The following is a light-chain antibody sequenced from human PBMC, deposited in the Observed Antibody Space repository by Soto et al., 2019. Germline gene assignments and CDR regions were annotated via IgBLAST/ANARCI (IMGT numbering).Light chain of an antibody. CDR3: QQYGGSPPYM. Sequence: EIVLTQSPGTLSLSPGERATLSCGASQSVRGNYLAWYQHKPGQAPRLLIYRSSTRATGIPVRFSATGSGTDFTLTISRLEPEDSAVYLCQQYGGSPPYMFGEGTKVEIQ. CDR2: RSS. CDR1: QSVRGNY. V-gene: IGKV3-20*01. J-gene: IGKJ2*01.